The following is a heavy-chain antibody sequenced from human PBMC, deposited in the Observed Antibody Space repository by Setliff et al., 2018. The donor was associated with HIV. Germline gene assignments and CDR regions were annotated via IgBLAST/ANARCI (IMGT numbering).Heavy chain of an antibody. D-gene: IGHD3-3*02. CDR1: GFTFSNAW. V-gene: IGHV3-15*01. Sequence: GGSLRLSCAASGFTFSNAWMSWVRQAPGKGLEWVGRIKSKNDGGTTDYVAPVKGRFTISRDDSKNILYLQLNSLKIEDTAVYHCIADLTDPPAFGPDYWGQGTLVTVSS. J-gene: IGHJ4*02. CDR3: IADLTDPPAFGPDY. CDR2: IKSKNDGGTT.